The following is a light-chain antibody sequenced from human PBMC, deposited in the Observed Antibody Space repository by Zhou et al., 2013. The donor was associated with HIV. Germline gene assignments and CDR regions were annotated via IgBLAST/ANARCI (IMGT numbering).Light chain of an antibody. CDR2: KVS. J-gene: IGKJ1*01. V-gene: IGKV1-5*03. CDR1: QTVNNW. CDR3: QQYDTFWT. Sequence: DIQMTQSPSALSASVGDRVTITCRASQTVNNWLAWYQQKPGKTPKLLIYKVSNLESGVPSRFSGSGSGAHFTLTISSLQPDDFATYYCQQYDTFWTFGPRDQGGN.